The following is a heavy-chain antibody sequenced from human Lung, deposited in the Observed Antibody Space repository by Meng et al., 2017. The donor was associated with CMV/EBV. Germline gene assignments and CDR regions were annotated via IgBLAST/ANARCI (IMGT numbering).Heavy chain of an antibody. CDR2: ISAYNGNT. J-gene: IGHJ4*02. CDR1: GYTFTSYG. V-gene: IGHV1-18*01. D-gene: IGHD6-13*01. CDR3: ARDFSGYSSSSLD. Sequence: ASXXVSXKASGYTFTSYGISWVRQAPGQGLEWMGWISAYNGNTNYAQKLQGRVTMTTDTSTSTAYMELRSLRSDDTAVYYCARDFSGYSSSSLDWGQGTLVTVSS.